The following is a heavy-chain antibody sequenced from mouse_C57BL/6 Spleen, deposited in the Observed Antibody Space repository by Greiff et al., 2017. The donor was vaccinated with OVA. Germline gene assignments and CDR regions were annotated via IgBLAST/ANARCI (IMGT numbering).Heavy chain of an antibody. V-gene: IGHV5-6*02. Sequence: EVKLVESGGDLVKPGGSLKLSCAASGFTFSSYGMSWVRQTPDKRLEWVATISSGGSYTYYPDSVKGRFTISRDNAKNTLYLQMSSLKSEDTAMYYCARQDYYGSSLFDYWGQGTTLTVSS. CDR2: ISSGGSYT. CDR1: GFTFSSYG. D-gene: IGHD1-1*01. CDR3: ARQDYYGSSLFDY. J-gene: IGHJ2*01.